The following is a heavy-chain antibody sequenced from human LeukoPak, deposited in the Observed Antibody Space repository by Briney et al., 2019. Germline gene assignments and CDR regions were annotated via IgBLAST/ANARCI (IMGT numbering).Heavy chain of an antibody. D-gene: IGHD3-16*01. Sequence: GAPVKVSCKASGYTFTAYYVHWVRQAPGQGLEWMGLINPNSGGTNYAQRFQGRVTMTRDTSISTAYMELSNPTSDDTAVYFCARDKGTLGGDYWGQGTLVTVSS. CDR1: GYTFTAYY. V-gene: IGHV1-2*02. CDR3: ARDKGTLGGDY. CDR2: INPNSGGT. J-gene: IGHJ4*02.